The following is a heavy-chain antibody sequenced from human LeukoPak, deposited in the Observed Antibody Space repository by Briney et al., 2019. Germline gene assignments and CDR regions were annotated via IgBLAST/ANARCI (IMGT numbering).Heavy chain of an antibody. J-gene: IGHJ6*04. CDR1: GFTFSSYE. Sequence: GGSLRLSCAASGFTFSSYEMNLVRQAPGKVLEWVSYISSSGSTIYYADSVKGRFPISRDNAKNSLYLQMNSLRAEDTAVYYCAELGITMIGGVWGKGTTVTISS. D-gene: IGHD3-10*02. CDR3: AELGITMIGGV. V-gene: IGHV3-48*03. CDR2: ISSSGSTI.